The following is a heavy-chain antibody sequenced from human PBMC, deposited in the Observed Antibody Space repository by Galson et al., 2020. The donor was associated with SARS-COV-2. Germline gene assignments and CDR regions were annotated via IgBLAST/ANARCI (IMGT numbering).Heavy chain of an antibody. CDR2: IYHRGST. J-gene: IGHJ2*01. CDR3: ARAHHYDFWSGTDWYFDL. CDR1: GYSISSGYY. Sequence: SETLSLTCTVSGYSISSGYYWGWIRQPPGKGLEWIGSIYHRGSTYYNPSLKSRVTISVDTSKNQFSLKLSSVTAADTAVYYCARAHHYDFWSGTDWYFDLWGRGTLVTVSS. V-gene: IGHV4-38-2*02. D-gene: IGHD3-3*01.